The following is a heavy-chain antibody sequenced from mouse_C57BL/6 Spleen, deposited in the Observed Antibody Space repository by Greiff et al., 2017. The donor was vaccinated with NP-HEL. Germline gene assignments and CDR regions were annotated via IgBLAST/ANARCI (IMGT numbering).Heavy chain of an antibody. Sequence: VQLQQPGAELVKPGASVKLSCKASGYTFTSYWMHWVKQRPGQGLEWIGMIHPNSGSTNYNEKFKSKATLTVDKSSSTAYMQLSSLTSEDSAVYYCASSYDGYYSRFAYWGQGTLVTVSA. CDR1: GYTFTSYW. D-gene: IGHD2-3*01. V-gene: IGHV1-64*01. CDR3: ASSYDGYYSRFAY. J-gene: IGHJ3*01. CDR2: IHPNSGST.